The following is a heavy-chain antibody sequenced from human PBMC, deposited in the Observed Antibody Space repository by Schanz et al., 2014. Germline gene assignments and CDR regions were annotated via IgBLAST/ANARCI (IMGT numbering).Heavy chain of an antibody. D-gene: IGHD3-10*01. Sequence: EVQLVESGGGLVQPGRSLRLSCAASGFTFSSYGMHWVRQVPGKGLEWLSYIATSSSTRHYADSVKGRVTISRDNAKNSVSLQMRRLRVEDTAVYYCASGVHVSSLQKGLQFWGRGTLVIVSS. J-gene: IGHJ1*01. CDR3: ASGVHVSSLQKGLQF. CDR2: IATSSSTR. V-gene: IGHV3-48*01. CDR1: GFTFSSYG.